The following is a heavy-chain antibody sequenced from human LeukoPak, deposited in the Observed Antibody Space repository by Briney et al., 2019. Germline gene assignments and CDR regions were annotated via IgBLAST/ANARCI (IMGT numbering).Heavy chain of an antibody. CDR2: ISSSSSYI. CDR3: AREETSVEQWLVYYFDY. Sequence: GGSLRLSCAASGLTFRSYWMSWVRQAPGKGLEWVSSISSSSSYIYYADSVKGRFTISRDNAKNSLYLQMNSLRAEDTAVYYCAREETSVEQWLVYYFDYWGQGTLVTVSS. CDR1: GLTFRSYW. V-gene: IGHV3-21*01. D-gene: IGHD6-19*01. J-gene: IGHJ4*02.